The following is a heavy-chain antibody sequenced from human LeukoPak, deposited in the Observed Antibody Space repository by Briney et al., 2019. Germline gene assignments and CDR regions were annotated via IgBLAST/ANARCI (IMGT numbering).Heavy chain of an antibody. Sequence: PSETLSLTCSVSGGSINSDYWNWIRQPPGKGLEWIGYVYYSGSTNYNPSLKSRVTISLDTSKNQFSLKLNSVTAADTAVYFCARVGPGSYVGYWGQGTLVTVSS. CDR2: VYYSGST. J-gene: IGHJ4*02. CDR1: GGSINSDY. D-gene: IGHD3-10*01. CDR3: ARVGPGSYVGY. V-gene: IGHV4-59*01.